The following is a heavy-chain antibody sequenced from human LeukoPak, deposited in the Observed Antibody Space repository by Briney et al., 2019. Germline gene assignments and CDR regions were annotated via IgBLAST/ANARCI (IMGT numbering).Heavy chain of an antibody. CDR1: GYTFTSYD. D-gene: IGHD3-22*01. Sequence: ASVKVSCKASGYTFTSYDINWVRLATGQGLEWMGWMNPNSGNTGYAQKFQGRVTMTRNTSISTAYMELSSLRSEDTAVYYCARGISSGYYSDYWGQGTLVTVSS. CDR2: MNPNSGNT. J-gene: IGHJ4*02. CDR3: ARGISSGYYSDY. V-gene: IGHV1-8*01.